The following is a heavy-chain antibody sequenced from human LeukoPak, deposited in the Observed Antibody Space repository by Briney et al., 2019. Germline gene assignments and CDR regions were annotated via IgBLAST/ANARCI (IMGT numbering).Heavy chain of an antibody. D-gene: IGHD2-21*02. J-gene: IGHJ4*02. CDR3: YLNCGGDCYPFDY. CDR1: GGSFSGYY. CDR2: INHSGST. V-gene: IGHV4-34*01. Sequence: SETLSLTCAVYGGSFSGYYWSWIRQPPGKGLEWIGEINHSGSTNYNPSLKSRVTISVDTSKNQFSLKLSSVTAADTAVYYCYLNCGGDCYPFDYWGRGTLVTVSS.